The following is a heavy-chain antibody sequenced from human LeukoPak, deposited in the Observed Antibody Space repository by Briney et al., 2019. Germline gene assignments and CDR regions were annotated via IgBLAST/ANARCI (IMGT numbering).Heavy chain of an antibody. CDR2: IYTSGST. CDR1: GGSISSGSYY. J-gene: IGHJ6*02. CDR3: ASIPSMIRGVIANYYYYGMDV. D-gene: IGHD3-10*01. Sequence: SETLSLTCTVSGGSISSGSYYWSWIRQPAGKGLEWIGRIYTSGSTNYNPSLKSRVTISVDTSKNQFSLKLSSVTAADTAVYYCASIPSMIRGVIANYYYYGMDVWGQGTTVTVSS. V-gene: IGHV4-61*02.